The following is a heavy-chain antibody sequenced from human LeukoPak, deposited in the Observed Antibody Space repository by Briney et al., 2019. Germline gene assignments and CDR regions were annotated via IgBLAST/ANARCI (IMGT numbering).Heavy chain of an antibody. CDR3: AHRWPGSGYYDRGAFDI. CDR2: IFWDDDK. V-gene: IGHV2-5*02. Sequence: SGLTLVKPTQTLTLTCTLSGFSLSTSGVGVGWIRIRQPPGKALEWLALIFWDDDKRYSPSLKSRLTITKDTSKNQVVLTMTNMDPADTGTYYCAHRWPGSGYYDRGAFDIWGQGTMVTVSS. CDR1: GFSLSTSGVG. D-gene: IGHD3-22*01. J-gene: IGHJ3*02.